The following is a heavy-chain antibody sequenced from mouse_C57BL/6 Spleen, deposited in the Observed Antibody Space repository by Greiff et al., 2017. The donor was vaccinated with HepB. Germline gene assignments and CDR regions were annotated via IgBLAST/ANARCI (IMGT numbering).Heavy chain of an antibody. CDR2: ISGGGGNT. D-gene: IGHD2-1*01. CDR3: ARHEGNYWYFDV. CDR1: GFTFSSYT. J-gene: IGHJ1*03. V-gene: IGHV5-9*01. Sequence: EVQLVESGGGLVKPGGSLKLSCAASGFTFSSYTMSWVRQTPEKRLEWVATISGGGGNTYYPDSVKGRFTISRDNAKNTLYLQMSSLRSEDTALDYCARHEGNYWYFDVWGTGTTVTVSS.